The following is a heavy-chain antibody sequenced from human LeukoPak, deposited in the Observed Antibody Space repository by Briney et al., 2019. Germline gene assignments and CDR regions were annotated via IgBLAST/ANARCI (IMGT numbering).Heavy chain of an antibody. CDR3: ARGTYYYDSSGYYYRLDYFDY. CDR2: IYYSGST. CDR1: GGSISNYY. V-gene: IGHV4-59*01. Sequence: KPSETLSLTCSVSGGSISNYYWSWIRQPPGKGLEWIGYIYYSGSTNYNPSLKSRVTISVDTSKNQFSLKLSSVTAADTAVYYCARGTYYYDSSGYYYRLDYFDYWGQGTLVTVSS. D-gene: IGHD3-22*01. J-gene: IGHJ4*02.